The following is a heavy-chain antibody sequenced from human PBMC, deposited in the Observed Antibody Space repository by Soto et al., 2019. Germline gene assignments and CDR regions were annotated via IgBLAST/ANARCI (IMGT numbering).Heavy chain of an antibody. J-gene: IGHJ6*02. CDR1: GFTFSSYG. D-gene: IGHD3-3*01. V-gene: IGHV3-30*18. CDR2: ISYDGSNK. CDR3: AKDLLRFLNSKYYGMDV. Sequence: GGSLRLSCAASGFTFSSYGMHWVRQAPGKGLEWVAVISYDGSNKYYADSVKGRFTISRDNSKNTLYLQMNSLRAEDTAVYYCAKDLLRFLNSKYYGMDVWGQGTTVTVSS.